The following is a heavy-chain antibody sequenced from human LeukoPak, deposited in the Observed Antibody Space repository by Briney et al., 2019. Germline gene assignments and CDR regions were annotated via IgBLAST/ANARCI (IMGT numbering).Heavy chain of an antibody. V-gene: IGHV4-59*01. CDR3: ARGYGRWLQSRPYYFDY. J-gene: IGHJ4*02. CDR1: GGSISSYY. D-gene: IGHD5-24*01. Sequence: SETLSLTCTVSGGSISSYYWSWIRQPPGKGLEWIGYIYYSGSTNYNPSLKSRVTISVDTSKNQFSLKLSSVAAADTAVYYCARGYGRWLQSRPYYFDYWGQGTLVTVSS. CDR2: IYYSGST.